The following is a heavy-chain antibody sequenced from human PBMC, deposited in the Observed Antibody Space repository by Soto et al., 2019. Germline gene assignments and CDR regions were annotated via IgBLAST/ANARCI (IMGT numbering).Heavy chain of an antibody. CDR2: IYWDDDK. CDR1: GFSFITTGVG. V-gene: IGHV2-5*02. D-gene: IGHD4-17*01. J-gene: IGHJ4*02. Sequence: QITLKESGPTLVEPTQTLTLTCTFSGFSFITTGVGVGWVRQSPGKALEWLALIYWDDDKRYSPSLKSRLTITKDTSKNQVVLSMTNMDPVDTATYYCARADYGDIVFEYWGQGTLVTVSS. CDR3: ARADYGDIVFEY.